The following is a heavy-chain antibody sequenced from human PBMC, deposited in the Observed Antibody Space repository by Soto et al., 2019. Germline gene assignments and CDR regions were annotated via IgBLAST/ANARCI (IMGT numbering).Heavy chain of an antibody. V-gene: IGHV1-69*01. CDR1: GGTFSSYA. CDR2: IIPIFGTA. CDR3: ARVLGSYVRSGKRTADGYDYYYYGMDV. Sequence: QVQLVQSGAEVKKPGSSVKVSCKASGGTFSSYAISWVRQAPGQGLEWMGGIIPIFGTANYAQKFQGRVTSNAEESRRTDHMEVSRLGFEATAVYYGARVLGSYVRSGKRTADGYDYYYYGMDVWGQGTTVTVSS. J-gene: IGHJ6*02. D-gene: IGHD3-22*01.